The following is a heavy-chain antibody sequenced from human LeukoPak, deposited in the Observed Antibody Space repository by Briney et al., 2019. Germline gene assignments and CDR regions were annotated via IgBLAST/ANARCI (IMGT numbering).Heavy chain of an antibody. CDR3: ARDRPYGGLNGFDY. J-gene: IGHJ4*02. CDR1: GFSVNSDY. V-gene: IGHV3-53*01. Sequence: PGGSLRLACLASGFSVNSDYMSWVRQAPGKGLEWVSVLHTNYNTYYADSVKGRFTISRDNSKNTLYLQMNSLRVEDTAVYYCARDRPYGGLNGFDYWGQGTLVTVSS. D-gene: IGHD4/OR15-4a*01. CDR2: LHTNYNT.